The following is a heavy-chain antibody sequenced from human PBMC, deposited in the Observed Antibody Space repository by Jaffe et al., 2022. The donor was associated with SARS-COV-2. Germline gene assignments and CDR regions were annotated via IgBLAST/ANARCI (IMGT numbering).Heavy chain of an antibody. J-gene: IGHJ4*02. D-gene: IGHD2-15*01. V-gene: IGHV3-23*01. CDR3: AKDEARYCSGGSCFYFDY. Sequence: EVQLLESGGGLVQPGGSLRLSCAASGFTFSSYAMSWVRQAPGKGLEWVSAISGSGGSTYYADSVKGRFTISRDNSKNTLYLQMNSLRAEDTAVYYCAKDEARYCSGGSCFYFDYWGQGTLVTVSS. CDR2: ISGSGGST. CDR1: GFTFSSYA.